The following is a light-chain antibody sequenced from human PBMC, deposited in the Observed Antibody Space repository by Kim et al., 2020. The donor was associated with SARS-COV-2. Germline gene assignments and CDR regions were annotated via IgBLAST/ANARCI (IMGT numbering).Light chain of an antibody. CDR3: QSYDSSNQV. CDR1: SGSIASNY. CDR2: ADN. Sequence: GKRLTITSTCSSGSIASNYVQWYQQPPGSAPTTVIYADNQRPSGVPARFSGSIDSSSNSASLTISGLKTEDEADYYCQSYDSSNQVFGGGTQLTVL. J-gene: IGLJ3*02. V-gene: IGLV6-57*02.